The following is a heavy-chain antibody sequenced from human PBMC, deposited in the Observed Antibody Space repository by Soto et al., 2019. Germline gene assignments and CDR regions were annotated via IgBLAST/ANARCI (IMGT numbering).Heavy chain of an antibody. V-gene: IGHV3-43D*04. CDR3: AKDTGIAVAGKGGTDGMDV. Sequence: GGSLRLSCAASGFTFDDYAMHWVRQAPGKGLEWVSLISWDGGSTYYADSVKGRFTISRDNSKNSLYLQMNSLRAEDTALYYCAKDTGIAVAGKGGTDGMDVWGQGTTVTVSS. CDR1: GFTFDDYA. J-gene: IGHJ6*02. D-gene: IGHD6-19*01. CDR2: ISWDGGST.